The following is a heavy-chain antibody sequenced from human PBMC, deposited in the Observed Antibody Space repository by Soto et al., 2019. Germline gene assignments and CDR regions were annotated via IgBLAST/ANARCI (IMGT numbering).Heavy chain of an antibody. CDR1: GFSLSTSGVG. V-gene: IGHV2-5*02. CDR3: AHSTSSGWYENWFDP. J-gene: IGHJ5*02. CDR2: IYWDDDK. Sequence: QITLKESGPTLVKPTQTLTLTCTFSGFSLSTSGVGVGWIRQPPGKALEWLALIYWDDDKRYSPSLKSRLTIXXYXSXXQVVLTMTNMDPVDTATYYCAHSTSSGWYENWFDPWGQGTLVTVSS. D-gene: IGHD6-19*01.